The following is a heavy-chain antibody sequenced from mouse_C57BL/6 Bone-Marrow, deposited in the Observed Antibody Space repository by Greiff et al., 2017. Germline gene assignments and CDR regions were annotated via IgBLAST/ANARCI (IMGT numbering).Heavy chain of an antibody. CDR1: GFNIKDDY. J-gene: IGHJ2*01. CDR3: TTSYYEDYFDY. CDR2: IDPENGDT. V-gene: IGHV14-4*01. D-gene: IGHD1-1*01. Sequence: EVQLQQPGAELVRPGASVKLSCTASGFNIKDDYMHWVKQRPEQGLEWIGWIDPENGDTEYASKFQGKATITADTSSNTAYLQLSSLTSEDTAVYYCTTSYYEDYFDYWGQGTTLTVSS.